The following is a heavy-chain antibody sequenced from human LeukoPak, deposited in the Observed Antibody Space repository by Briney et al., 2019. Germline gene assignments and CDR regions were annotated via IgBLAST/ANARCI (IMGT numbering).Heavy chain of an antibody. V-gene: IGHV1-18*01. CDR2: ISAYNGNT. Sequence: GASVKVSCKASGYTFTSYGISWVRQAPGQGLEWMGRISAYNGNTNYAQKLQSRVTMTTDTSTSTAYMELRSLRSDDTAVYYCARGGIAVAEGDAFDIWGQGTMVTVSS. D-gene: IGHD6-19*01. CDR1: GYTFTSYG. J-gene: IGHJ3*02. CDR3: ARGGIAVAEGDAFDI.